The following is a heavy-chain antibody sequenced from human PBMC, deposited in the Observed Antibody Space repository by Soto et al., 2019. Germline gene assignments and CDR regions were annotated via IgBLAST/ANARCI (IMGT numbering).Heavy chain of an antibody. V-gene: IGHV3-21*01. CDR3: ARDLRRGGYNFDAFDI. CDR2: ISSSSSYI. CDR1: GFTFSSYS. Sequence: GGSLRLSCAASGFTFSSYSMNWVRQAPGKGLEWVSSISSSSSYIYYADSVKGRFTISRDNAKNSLYLQMNSLRAEDTAVYYCARDLRRGGYNFDAFDIWGQGTMVTVS. D-gene: IGHD5-12*01. J-gene: IGHJ3*02.